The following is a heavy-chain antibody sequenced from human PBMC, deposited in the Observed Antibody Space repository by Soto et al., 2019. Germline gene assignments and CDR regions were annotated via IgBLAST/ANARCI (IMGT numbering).Heavy chain of an antibody. CDR1: GFTFSSYA. CDR2: ISGSGGST. J-gene: IGHJ3*02. Sequence: GGSLRLSCAASGFTFSSYAMSWVRQAPGKGLEWVSAISGSGGSTYYADSVKGRFTISRDNSKNTLYLQMNSLRAEDTAVYYCATPPLYYYDSSGRGDQNDAFDIWGQGTMVTVSS. D-gene: IGHD3-22*01. V-gene: IGHV3-23*01. CDR3: ATPPLYYYDSSGRGDQNDAFDI.